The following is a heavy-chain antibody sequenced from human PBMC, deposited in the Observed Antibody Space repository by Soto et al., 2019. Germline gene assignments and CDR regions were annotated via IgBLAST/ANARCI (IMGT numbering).Heavy chain of an antibody. CDR1: GFTWSSCW. J-gene: IGHJ6*03. Sequence: GGPLRLSCAASGFTWSSCWMHWVRQAPGKGLVWVSRINSDGSSTSYADSVKGRFTISRDNAKNSLYLQMNSLRAEDTAVYYCARDTSWGSSSFYMDVWGKGTTVTGS. V-gene: IGHV3-74*01. CDR2: INSDGSST. CDR3: ARDTSWGSSSFYMDV. D-gene: IGHD6-6*01.